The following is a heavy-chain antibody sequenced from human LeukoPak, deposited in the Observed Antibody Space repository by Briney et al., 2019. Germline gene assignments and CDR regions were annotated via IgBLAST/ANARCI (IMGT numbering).Heavy chain of an antibody. CDR3: ARERSAFDLWSESYYGMDV. J-gene: IGHJ6*02. V-gene: IGHV4-61*08. CDR2: INYSGST. D-gene: IGHD3-3*01. Sequence: PSETLSLTCTVSGGSINSGDYFWSWIRQPPGKGLEWIGYINYSGSTNYNPSLKSRVTISVDTSKNQFSLKLSSVTAADTAVYYCARERSAFDLWSESYYGMDVWGQGTTVTVFS. CDR1: GGSINSGDYF.